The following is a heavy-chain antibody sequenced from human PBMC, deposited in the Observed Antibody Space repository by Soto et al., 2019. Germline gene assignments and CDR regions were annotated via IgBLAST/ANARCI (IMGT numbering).Heavy chain of an antibody. CDR2: TYYRSKWYS. CDR3: ARDLSGSGSSFFDY. Sequence: PSRGLEWLGRTYYRSKWYSEYAVSVQSRITINPDTSKNQFSLRLNSVTPEDTAMYYCARDLSGSGSSFFDYWGQGTLVTVSS. J-gene: IGHJ4*02. D-gene: IGHD6-19*01. V-gene: IGHV6-1*01.